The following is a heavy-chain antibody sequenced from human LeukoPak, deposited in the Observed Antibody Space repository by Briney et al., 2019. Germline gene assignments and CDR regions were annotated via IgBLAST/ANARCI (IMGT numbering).Heavy chain of an antibody. CDR2: IYYSGST. CDR3: ARGLGIGDFDY. D-gene: IGHD7-27*01. V-gene: IGHV4-59*01. CDR1: GGSISSYY. J-gene: IGHJ4*02. Sequence: SETLSLTCTVSGGSISSYYWSWIRQPPGKGLEWIGYIYYSGSTNYNPSLKSRVTISVDTSKNQFSLKLSSVTAADTAVYYCARGLGIGDFDYWGQGTLVTVSS.